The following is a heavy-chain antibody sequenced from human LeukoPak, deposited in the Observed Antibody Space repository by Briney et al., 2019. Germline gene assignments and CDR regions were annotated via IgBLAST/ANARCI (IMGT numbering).Heavy chain of an antibody. CDR2: MSGTGGSA. CDR1: GFTFTSHA. V-gene: IGHV3-23*01. Sequence: PGGSLRLSCAASGFTFTSHAMSWVPQAPGKGLEWVSGMSGTGGSAYYADSVKGRFTISRDNSKNTLYLQMNSLRAEDTAVYYCAKAVVYDGNANYFDYWGQGTLVTVSS. CDR3: AKAVVYDGNANYFDY. J-gene: IGHJ4*02. D-gene: IGHD3-22*01.